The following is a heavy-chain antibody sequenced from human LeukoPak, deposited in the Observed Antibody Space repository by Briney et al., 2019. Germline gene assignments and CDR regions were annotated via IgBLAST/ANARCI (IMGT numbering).Heavy chain of an antibody. CDR2: IRSKAYGGTT. J-gene: IGHJ4*02. CDR1: GFTYDEYA. Sequence: PGGSLRLSCAASGFTYDEYAMSRFRQAPGKGLEWVGFIRSKAYGGTTEYAASVKGRFTISRDDSKSIAYLQMNSLKTEDTAVYYCTRVPPWAAAPPGYWGQGTLVTVSS. D-gene: IGHD6-6*01. V-gene: IGHV3-49*03. CDR3: TRVPPWAAAPPGY.